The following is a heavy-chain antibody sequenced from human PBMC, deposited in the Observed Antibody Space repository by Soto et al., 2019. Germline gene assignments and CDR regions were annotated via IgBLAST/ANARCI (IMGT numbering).Heavy chain of an antibody. V-gene: IGHV4-4*02. Sequence: PSETLSLTCGVSGGTVASSHWWSWVRQSPSRGLEWIGNVYHTGDTNFNPSLQSRVTFSVDKSNNQFSLRLTSLTAADTAVYYCAKLSCTSSTCYFPGWFDPWGQGTLVTVSS. CDR1: GGTVASSHW. J-gene: IGHJ5*02. CDR3: AKLSCTSSTCYFPGWFDP. CDR2: VYHTGDT. D-gene: IGHD2-2*01.